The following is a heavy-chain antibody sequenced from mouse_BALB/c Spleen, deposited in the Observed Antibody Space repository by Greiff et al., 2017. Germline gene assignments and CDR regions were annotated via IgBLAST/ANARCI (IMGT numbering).Heavy chain of an antibody. Sequence: EVKVVESGGGLVQPGGSRKLSCAASGFTFSSFGMHWVRQAPEKGLEWVAYISSGSSTIYYADTVKGRFTISRDNPKNTLFLQMTSLRSEDTAMYYCARSSIITTVRYYAMDYWGQGTSVTVSS. J-gene: IGHJ4*01. V-gene: IGHV5-17*02. CDR1: GFTFSSFG. CDR2: ISSGSSTI. D-gene: IGHD1-1*01. CDR3: ARSSIITTVRYYAMDY.